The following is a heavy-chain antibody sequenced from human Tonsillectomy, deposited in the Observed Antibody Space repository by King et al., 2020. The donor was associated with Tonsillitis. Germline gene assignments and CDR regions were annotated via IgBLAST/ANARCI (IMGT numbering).Heavy chain of an antibody. CDR3: AKCPYSSGWYYQCYFDL. J-gene: IGHJ2*01. CDR1: GGSFSGYY. CDR2: INHSGST. Sequence: VQLQQWGAGLLKPSETLSLTCAVYGGSFSGYYWSWIRQPPGKGLEWIGEINHSGSTNYNPSLKSRVTISVDTSKNQFSLKLSSVTAADTAVYYCAKCPYSSGWYYQCYFDLWGRGTLVTVSS. V-gene: IGHV4-34*01. D-gene: IGHD6-19*01.